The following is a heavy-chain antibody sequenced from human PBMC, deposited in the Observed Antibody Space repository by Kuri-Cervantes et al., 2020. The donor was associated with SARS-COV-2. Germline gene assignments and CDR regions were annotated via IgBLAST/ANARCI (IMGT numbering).Heavy chain of an antibody. CDR1: GFTFSSYS. J-gene: IGHJ4*02. CDR3: TRASFWSGYYIY. D-gene: IGHD3-3*01. CDR2: ISSSSTI. Sequence: GESLKISCAASGFTFSSYSMNWVRQAPGKGLEWVSYISSSSTIYYADSVKGRFTISRDNAKNSLYLQMNSLRAEDTAVYYCTRASFWSGYYIYWGQGTLVTVSS. V-gene: IGHV3-48*01.